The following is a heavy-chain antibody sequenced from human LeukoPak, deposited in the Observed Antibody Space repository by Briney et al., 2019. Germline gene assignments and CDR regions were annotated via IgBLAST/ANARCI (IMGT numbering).Heavy chain of an antibody. J-gene: IGHJ6*03. Sequence: ASVKVSCKASGYIFTGYYMHWVRQAPGQGLEWMGWINPSSGGTNYAQKFQGRVTMTRDTSISTAYMELSRLRSDDTAVYYCARVPGLGAISEGYYYMDVWGKGTTVTVSS. V-gene: IGHV1-2*02. CDR3: ARVPGLGAISEGYYYMDV. D-gene: IGHD3-3*01. CDR1: GYIFTGYY. CDR2: INPSSGGT.